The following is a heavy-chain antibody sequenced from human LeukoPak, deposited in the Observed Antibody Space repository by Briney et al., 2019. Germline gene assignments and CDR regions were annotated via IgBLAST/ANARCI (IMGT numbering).Heavy chain of an antibody. V-gene: IGHV4-4*07. CDR2: MYASGTT. CDR1: GVSISSYY. D-gene: IGHD3-10*01. J-gene: IGHJ5*02. Sequence: SETLSLTCSVSGVSISSYYWSWIRQPAGKGLEWIGRMYASGTTNYNPSLKSRVTISVDTSKNQFSLKLTSVTAADTAVYYCARGGSWFDPWGQGTLVTVSS. CDR3: ARGGSWFDP.